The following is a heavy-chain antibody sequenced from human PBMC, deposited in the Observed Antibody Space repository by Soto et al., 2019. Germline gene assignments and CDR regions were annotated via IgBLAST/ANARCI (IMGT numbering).Heavy chain of an antibody. CDR3: ARGLGMYGDRRNFDY. CDR2: INHSGST. D-gene: IGHD4-17*01. CDR1: GGSFSGYY. V-gene: IGHV4-34*01. Sequence: SETLSLTCAVYGGSFSGYYWSWIRQPPGKGLEWIGEINHSGSTNYNPSLKSRVTISVDTSKNQFSLKLSSVTAADTAVYYCARGLGMYGDRRNFDYWGQGTLVTVSS. J-gene: IGHJ4*02.